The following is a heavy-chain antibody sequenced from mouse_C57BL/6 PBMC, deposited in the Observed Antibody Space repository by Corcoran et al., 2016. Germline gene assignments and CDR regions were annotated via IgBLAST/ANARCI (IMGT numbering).Heavy chain of an antibody. V-gene: IGHV14-1*01. Sequence: EVQLQQSGAELVRPGASVKLSCTAYGFNIKDYYMHWVKQRHEQGLEWIGRIDPEDGDTEYAPKFQGKATMTADTSSNTAYLQLSSLTSEDTAVYYCTTDYYGTWFAYWGQGTLVTVSA. D-gene: IGHD1-1*01. J-gene: IGHJ3*01. CDR2: IDPEDGDT. CDR1: GFNIKDYY. CDR3: TTDYYGTWFAY.